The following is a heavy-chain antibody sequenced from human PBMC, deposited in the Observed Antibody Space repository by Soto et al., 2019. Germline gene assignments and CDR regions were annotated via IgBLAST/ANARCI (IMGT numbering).Heavy chain of an antibody. J-gene: IGHJ6*03. D-gene: IGHD1-1*01. Sequence: SETLSLTCTVSGGSISSYYWSWIRQPPGKGLEWIGYIYYSGSTNYNPSLKSRVTISVDTSKNQFSLKLSSVTAADTAVYYCASLSEQSGYFYYYMDVWGKGTTVTVSS. CDR2: IYYSGST. CDR1: GGSISSYY. CDR3: ASLSEQSGYFYYYMDV. V-gene: IGHV4-59*08.